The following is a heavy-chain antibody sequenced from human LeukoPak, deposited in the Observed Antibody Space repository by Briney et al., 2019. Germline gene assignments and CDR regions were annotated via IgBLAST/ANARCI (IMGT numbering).Heavy chain of an antibody. D-gene: IGHD5-18*01. V-gene: IGHV3-49*04. CDR3: ARDPGYSYGYDY. J-gene: IGHJ4*02. CDR2: IRSKAYGGTT. CDR1: GFTFGDYA. Sequence: GGSLRLSCTASGFTFGDYAMSWVRQAPGKGLEWVGFIRSKAYGGTTEYAASVKGRFTISRDDSKSIAYLQMNSLKTEDTAVYYCARDPGYSYGYDYWGQGTLVTASS.